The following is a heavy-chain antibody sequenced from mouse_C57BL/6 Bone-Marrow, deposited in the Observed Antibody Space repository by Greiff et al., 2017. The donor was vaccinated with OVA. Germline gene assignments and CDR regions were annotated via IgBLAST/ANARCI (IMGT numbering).Heavy chain of an antibody. CDR1: GFTFSSYG. CDR2: ISSGGSYT. V-gene: IGHV5-6*01. J-gene: IGHJ2*01. Sequence: EVMLVESGGDLVKPGGSLKLSCAASGFTFSSYGMSWVRQTPDKRLEWVATISSGGSYTYYPDSVKGRFTISRDNAKNTLYLQMSSLKSEDTAMYYCARHSDLFDYWGQGTTLTVSS. CDR3: ARHSDLFDY. D-gene: IGHD2-13*01.